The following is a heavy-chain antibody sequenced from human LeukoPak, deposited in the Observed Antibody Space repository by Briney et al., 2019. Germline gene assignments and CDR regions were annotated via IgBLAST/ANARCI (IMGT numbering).Heavy chain of an antibody. CDR3: ARDYYDSSGYYSNYYGMDV. CDR1: GFNFSSYS. V-gene: IGHV3-21*01. J-gene: IGHJ6*02. D-gene: IGHD3-22*01. Sequence: PWGSLRLSCAVSGFNFSSYSMNWVRQAPGKGLEWVSSISSSSSYIYYADSVKGRFTISRDNAKNSLYLQMNSLRAEDTAVYYCARDYYDSSGYYSNYYGMDVWGQGTTVTVSS. CDR2: ISSSSSYI.